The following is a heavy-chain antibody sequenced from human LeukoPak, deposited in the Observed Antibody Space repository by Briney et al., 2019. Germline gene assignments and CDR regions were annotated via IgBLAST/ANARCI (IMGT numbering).Heavy chain of an antibody. D-gene: IGHD2-2*01. J-gene: IGHJ6*02. CDR2: INPNSGGT. V-gene: IGHV1-2*02. CDR3: ARDHLVVPRGYEDHYYGMDV. Sequence: GASVRVSCRASGYTFTAYDMHWGGQAPGQGLEWMGWINPNSGGTNYAQKFQGRVTMTRHTSISPANMELSRLRSDDTAVYYCARDHLVVPRGYEDHYYGMDVWGQGTTVTVSS. CDR1: GYTFTAYD.